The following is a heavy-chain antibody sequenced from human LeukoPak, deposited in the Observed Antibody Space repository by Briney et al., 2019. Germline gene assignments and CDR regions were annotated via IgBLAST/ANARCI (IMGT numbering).Heavy chain of an antibody. V-gene: IGHV3-21*01. Sequence: GGSLRLSCVASGFSFSSYSMKWVRQAPGKGLEWVSSISSSSSYIDYADSVMGRFTISRDNAKNSLYLQMNSLRDEDTAVYYCASAGLRLGGLSSALLYFQHWGQGTLVTVSS. CDR1: GFSFSSYS. CDR3: ASAGLRLGGLSSALLYFQH. D-gene: IGHD3-16*02. J-gene: IGHJ1*01. CDR2: ISSSSSYI.